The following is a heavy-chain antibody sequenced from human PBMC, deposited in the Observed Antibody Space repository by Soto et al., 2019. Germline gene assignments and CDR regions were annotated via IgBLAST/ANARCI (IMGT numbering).Heavy chain of an antibody. CDR1: GITFRNYA. Sequence: GGSLRLSCSVSGITFRNYAMHWVRQAPGRGLEYVSGITSDGDNTWHAGSVKDRFTISRDNSDDTLYLQMSSLRVEDTAKYYCPKGPQLLRYYFELWGPGTLVTVSS. CDR3: PKGPQLLRYYFEL. CDR2: ITSDGDNT. D-gene: IGHD2-15*01. V-gene: IGHV3-64D*08. J-gene: IGHJ2*01.